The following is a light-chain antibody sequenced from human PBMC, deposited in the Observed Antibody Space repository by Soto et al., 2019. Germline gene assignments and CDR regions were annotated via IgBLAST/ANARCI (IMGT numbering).Light chain of an antibody. CDR3: QPRYPTPRT. Sequence: DIQMNQSPSSLSASVGDRVTITSRASQRISTYLNWYLQKPAKAPVLLIYAPSRLQSRATSRFNGSGFGTDFALTIDSLQPEDRATYYCQPRYPTPRTFVQVTKLGIK. CDR1: QRISTY. V-gene: IGKV1-39*01. CDR2: APS. J-gene: IGKJ2*01.